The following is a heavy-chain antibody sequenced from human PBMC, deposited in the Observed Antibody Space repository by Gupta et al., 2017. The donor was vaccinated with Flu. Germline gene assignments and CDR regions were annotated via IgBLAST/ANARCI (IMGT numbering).Heavy chain of an antibody. J-gene: IGHJ5*02. CDR2: IIPIFGTA. Sequence: QVQLVQPGAEAKKPGSSVKVSCTASGGTVSSYAISWVRQAPGQGLEWMGGIIPIFGTANYAQKFEGRVTITADKSTSTAYMELSSLRSEDTAVYYCARGDGVPAALRFDPWGQGTLVTVSS. D-gene: IGHD2-2*01. CDR3: ARGDGVPAALRFDP. V-gene: IGHV1-69*06. CDR1: GGTVSSYA.